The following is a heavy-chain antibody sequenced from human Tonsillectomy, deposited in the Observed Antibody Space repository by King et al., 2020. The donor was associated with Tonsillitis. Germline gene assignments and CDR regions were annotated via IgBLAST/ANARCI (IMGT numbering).Heavy chain of an antibody. CDR2: IDPNSGGA. Sequence: EQLVQSGAEVKKPGASVKVACKASGYTFTGYYLHWLRQAPGQGVEWMGGIDPNSGGANYAQKFQGRVTMTRDTSISTAYMELSRLTSDDTAGYYCARDPAPSGNCYFALWGRGTLVTVSS. J-gene: IGHJ2*01. CDR1: GYTFTGYY. V-gene: IGHV1-2*02. CDR3: ARDPAPSGNCYFAL. D-gene: IGHD1-26*01.